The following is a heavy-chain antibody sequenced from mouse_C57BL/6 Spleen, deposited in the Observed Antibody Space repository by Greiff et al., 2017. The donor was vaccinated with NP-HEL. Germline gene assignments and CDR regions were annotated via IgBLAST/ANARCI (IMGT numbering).Heavy chain of an antibody. CDR1: GFNIKDDY. Sequence: VQLQQSGAELVRPGASVKLSCTASGFNIKDDYMHWVKQRPEQGLEWIGWLDPESGDTEYASKFQGKATITADTSSNTAYLQRSSLTSEDTAVYYCTKKGLLRGDAMDYWGQGTSVTVSS. J-gene: IGHJ4*01. CDR3: TKKGLLRGDAMDY. V-gene: IGHV14-4*01. D-gene: IGHD2-4*01. CDR2: LDPESGDT.